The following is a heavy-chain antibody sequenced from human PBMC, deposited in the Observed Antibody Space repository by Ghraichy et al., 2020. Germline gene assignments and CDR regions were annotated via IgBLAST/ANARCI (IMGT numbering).Heavy chain of an antibody. D-gene: IGHD3-22*01. J-gene: IGHJ3*02. Sequence: GGSLRLSCAASGFTFSSYAMHWVRQAPGRGLEWVAVISYDGSNKYYADSVKGRFTISSDNSKNTLYLQMNSLRAEDTAVYYCAREGYYDRTFDIWGQGTMVTVSS. CDR3: AREGYYDRTFDI. CDR1: GFTFSSYA. CDR2: ISYDGSNK. V-gene: IGHV3-30-3*01.